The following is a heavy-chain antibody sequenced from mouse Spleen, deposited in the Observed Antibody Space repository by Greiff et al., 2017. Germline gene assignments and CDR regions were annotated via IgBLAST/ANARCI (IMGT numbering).Heavy chain of an antibody. CDR2: ISSGSSTI. Sequence: EVKLMESGGGLVKPGGSLKLSCAASGFTFSDYGMHWVRQAPEKGLEWVAYISSGSSTIYYADTVKGRFTISRDNAKNTLFLQMTSLRSEDTAMYYCARPLYYDYDNLFDYWGQGTTLTVSS. V-gene: IGHV5-17*01. CDR1: GFTFSDYG. CDR3: ARPLYYDYDNLFDY. J-gene: IGHJ2*01. D-gene: IGHD2-4*01.